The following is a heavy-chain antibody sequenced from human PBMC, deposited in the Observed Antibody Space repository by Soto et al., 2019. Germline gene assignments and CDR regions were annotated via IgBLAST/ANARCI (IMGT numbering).Heavy chain of an antibody. CDR1: GGSLGSPY. CDR2: IFYSGSA. Sequence: SEPLSLTCTVSGGSLGSPYWTRIRKHHGKGLEWMGYIFYSGSASYNPSLSGRVSMTVYTSKNQVSLYLRSVTAAYMFVYYSARVSTVPKRDYWGHG. V-gene: IGHV4-59*11. D-gene: IGHD4-17*01. CDR3: ARVSTVPKRDY. J-gene: IGHJ4*01.